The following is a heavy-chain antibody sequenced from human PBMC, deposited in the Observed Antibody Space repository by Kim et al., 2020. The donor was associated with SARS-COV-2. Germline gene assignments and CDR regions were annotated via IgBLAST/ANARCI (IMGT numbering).Heavy chain of an antibody. D-gene: IGHD3-10*01. CDR1: GYTFTRFT. CDR3: AREGEEWFGELSPPNWFDP. Sequence: ASVKVSCKASGYTFTRFTMNWVRQAPGQGLEWMGWINTNTGNAMYAQGFTGRFVFSLDISVSTAYLQISSLKAEDTAVYYCAREGEEWFGELSPPNWFDPWGQGTLVTVSS. CDR2: INTNTGNA. J-gene: IGHJ5*02. V-gene: IGHV7-4-1*02.